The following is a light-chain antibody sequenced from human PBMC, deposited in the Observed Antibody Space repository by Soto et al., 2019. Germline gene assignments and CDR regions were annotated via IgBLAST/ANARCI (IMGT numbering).Light chain of an antibody. Sequence: DIQMTQSPSSLSASVGDRVTITCRASRSINTYVNWYQQRPGKAPELLIYSASSLHTGVPSRFSGSGAGTDFTFTINSLLPEDFAIYYCQQTYCTPRTFGQGTKVDIK. CDR1: RSINTY. CDR2: SAS. CDR3: QQTYCTPRT. J-gene: IGKJ1*01. V-gene: IGKV1-39*01.